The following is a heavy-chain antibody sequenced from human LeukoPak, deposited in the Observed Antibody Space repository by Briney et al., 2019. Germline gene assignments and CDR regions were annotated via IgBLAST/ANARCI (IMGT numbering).Heavy chain of an antibody. D-gene: IGHD1-26*01. CDR3: ARGVTSPLDAFDI. CDR2: LYNSGST. J-gene: IGHJ3*02. CDR1: GGSISSGGYY. V-gene: IGHV4-31*03. Sequence: SQTLSLTCTVSGGSISSGGYYWNWIRQHPGKGLEWIGYLYNSGSTNYNPPLKSRLTISVDMSKNQLSLKLSSVTAADTAVYYCARGVTSPLDAFDIWGQGTMVTVSS.